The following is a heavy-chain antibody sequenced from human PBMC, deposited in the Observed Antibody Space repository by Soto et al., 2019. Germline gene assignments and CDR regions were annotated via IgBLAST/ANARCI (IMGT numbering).Heavy chain of an antibody. Sequence: PSETLSLTCTVSGGSISSYYWSWIRQPPGKGLEWIGYIYYSGSTNYNPSLKSRVTISVDTSKNQFSLKLSSVTAADTAVYYCARQGNWNGWFDPWGQGTLVTVSS. CDR2: IYYSGST. V-gene: IGHV4-59*08. D-gene: IGHD1-1*01. CDR3: ARQGNWNGWFDP. CDR1: GGSISSYY. J-gene: IGHJ5*02.